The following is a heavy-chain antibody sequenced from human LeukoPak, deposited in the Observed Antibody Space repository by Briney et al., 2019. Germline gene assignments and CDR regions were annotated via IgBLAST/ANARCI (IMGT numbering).Heavy chain of an antibody. J-gene: IGHJ4*02. CDR1: GYTFTNYG. D-gene: IGHD2-21*02. Sequence: ASVKVSCKTSGYTFTNYGLSWVRQAPGQGREWMGWISTYNGNSEYPQKLQGRVTLTTDTSTTTGYMELRSLRSDDTAVYYCARVLGYCGCDCYPLDYWGQGTLVTVSS. CDR3: ARVLGYCGCDCYPLDY. V-gene: IGHV1-18*01. CDR2: ISTYNGNS.